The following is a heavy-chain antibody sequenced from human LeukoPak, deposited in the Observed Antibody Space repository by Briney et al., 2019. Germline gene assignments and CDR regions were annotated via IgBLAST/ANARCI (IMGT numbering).Heavy chain of an antibody. CDR2: ISAYNGNT. Sequence: ASVKVSCKASGYTFTSYGISWVRQAPGQGLEWMGWISAYNGNTNYAQKFQGRVTITADESTSTAYMELSSLRSEDTAVYYCARHRVGATLAGNNWFDPWGQGTLVTVSS. J-gene: IGHJ5*02. CDR1: GYTFTSYG. V-gene: IGHV1-18*01. D-gene: IGHD1-26*01. CDR3: ARHRVGATLAGNNWFDP.